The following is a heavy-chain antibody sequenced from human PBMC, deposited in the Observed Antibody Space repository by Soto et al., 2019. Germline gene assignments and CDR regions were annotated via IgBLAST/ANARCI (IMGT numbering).Heavy chain of an antibody. CDR1: GFPFSDHA. CDR2: ITGRGEST. Sequence: EVQLWESWGGLVQPGGSVRLSCAASGFPFSDHAMHWVRQTPGNGVEWVSAITGRGESTYYTDSVKGRFTISRDNSKSTLYLPMMSLRAEDTAVYYCAKDLYVQPPCGWFDPWGQGTVVTVSS. J-gene: IGHJ5*02. D-gene: IGHD3-10*02. CDR3: AKDLYVQPPCGWFDP. V-gene: IGHV3-23*01.